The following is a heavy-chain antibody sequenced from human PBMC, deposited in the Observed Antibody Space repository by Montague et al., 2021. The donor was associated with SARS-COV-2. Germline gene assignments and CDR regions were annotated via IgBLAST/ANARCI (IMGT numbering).Heavy chain of an antibody. D-gene: IGHD1-26*01. J-gene: IGHJ3*02. CDR2: IDWDDDK. CDR3: ARIWGATRGDAFDI. Sequence: VKPTQTLTLTCTFSGFSLSTSVMCVSWIRQPPGKALEWLALIDWDDDKYYSTSLKTRLTISKDTSKNQVVLTMTNMDPVDTATYCCARIWGATRGDAFDIWGQGTMVTVSS. V-gene: IGHV2-70*01. CDR1: GFSLSTSVMC.